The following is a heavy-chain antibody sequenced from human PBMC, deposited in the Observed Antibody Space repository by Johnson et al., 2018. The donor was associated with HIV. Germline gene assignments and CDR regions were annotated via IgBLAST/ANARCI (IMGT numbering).Heavy chain of an antibody. Sequence: VLLVESGGGCARPGGSLRLSCAVSGFSFTNAWMSWVRQAPGKGLEWVGRIKSKTDGGTTDYAAPVKGRFTISRDDSKNTLYLQMNSLKTEDTAVYYCTTDDAPSYGDYGEAFDIWGQGTMVTVSS. CDR3: TTDDAPSYGDYGEAFDI. J-gene: IGHJ3*02. CDR1: GFSFTNAW. D-gene: IGHD4-17*01. V-gene: IGHV3-15*01. CDR2: IKSKTDGGTT.